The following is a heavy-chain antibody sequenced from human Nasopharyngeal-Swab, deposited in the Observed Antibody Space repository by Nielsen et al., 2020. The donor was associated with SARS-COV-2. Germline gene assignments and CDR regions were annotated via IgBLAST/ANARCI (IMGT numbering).Heavy chain of an antibody. Sequence: VRQAPGKGLEWVAFIRYDGFNQHYADSVKGRFTISRDSFKNTPYLQLNSLRAEDTAVYYCAKDHKMDSGGGVGYMDVWGKGTTVTVSS. J-gene: IGHJ6*03. CDR3: AKDHKMDSGGGVGYMDV. D-gene: IGHD3-16*01. V-gene: IGHV3-30*02. CDR2: IRYDGFNQ.